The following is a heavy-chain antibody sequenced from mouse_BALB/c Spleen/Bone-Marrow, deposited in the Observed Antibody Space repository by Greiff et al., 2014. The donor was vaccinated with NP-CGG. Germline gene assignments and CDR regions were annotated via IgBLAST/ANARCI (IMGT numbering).Heavy chain of an antibody. CDR1: GISIPTGNYR. D-gene: IGHD2-4*01. Sequence: VQLKESGPGLVKPSQTVSLTCPVTGISIPTGNYRWGWIRQFPGNKLEWIGYIYYSGTITHNPSLASRTTITRDTSKNQFFLEMNALTAEDTATYYCARGAMITTGYFDYWGQGTTLTVSS. CDR2: IYYSGTI. J-gene: IGHJ2*01. CDR3: ARGAMITTGYFDY. V-gene: IGHV3-5*02.